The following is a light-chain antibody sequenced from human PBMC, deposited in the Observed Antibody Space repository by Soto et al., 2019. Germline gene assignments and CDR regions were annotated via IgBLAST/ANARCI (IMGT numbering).Light chain of an antibody. CDR2: RDS. CDR1: NIGSKN. CDR3: QVWDSSTAVV. V-gene: IGLV3-9*01. Sequence: SYELTQPLSVSVALGQTASITCGGNNIGSKNVHWYQQKPGQAPVLVIHRDSNRPSGIPEQFSGSNSGNTATLTISRAQAGDEADYYCQVWDSSTAVVFGGGTKLTVL. J-gene: IGLJ2*01.